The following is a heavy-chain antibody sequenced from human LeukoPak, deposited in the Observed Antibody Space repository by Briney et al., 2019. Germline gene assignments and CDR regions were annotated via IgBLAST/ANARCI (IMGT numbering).Heavy chain of an antibody. CDR2: ISSGGSTI. D-gene: IGHD2-15*01. J-gene: IGHJ4*02. CDR3: ARDGWSSAGGNYFDY. Sequence: PGGSLRLPCAASGFTFSDYYMSWIRQAPGKGLEWVSYISSGGSTIYYADSVKGRFAISRDNAKNSLYLQMNSLRAEDTAVYYCARDGWSSAGGNYFDYWGQGTLVTVSS. CDR1: GFTFSDYY. V-gene: IGHV3-11*01.